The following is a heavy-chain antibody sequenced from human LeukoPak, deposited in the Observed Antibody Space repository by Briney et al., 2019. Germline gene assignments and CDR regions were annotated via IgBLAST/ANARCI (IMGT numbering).Heavy chain of an antibody. CDR1: GYTFTSYG. J-gene: IGHJ4*02. CDR3: ARDGPIAGPADY. Sequence: ASVKVSCKASGYTFTSYGISWVRQAPGQGLEWMGWISAYNGHTRYAQKLQGRVTMTTDTSTSTAYMELRSLRSDDTAVYYCARDGPIAGPADYWGQGTLVTVSS. V-gene: IGHV1-18*01. CDR2: ISAYNGHT. D-gene: IGHD6-13*01.